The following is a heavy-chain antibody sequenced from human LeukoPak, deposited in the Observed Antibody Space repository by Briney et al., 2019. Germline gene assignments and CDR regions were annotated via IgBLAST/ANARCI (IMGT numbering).Heavy chain of an antibody. CDR2: LSYSGST. J-gene: IGHJ3*02. Sequence: SETLSLTCSVSGGSISSYYWSWIRQPPGKGLEWVAYLSYSGSTNYNPSLKSRLTISVDTSKNQFSLKLTSVTAADTAVYYCARAHKLNAFDIWGQGTMVTVSS. D-gene: IGHD1-1*01. CDR1: GGSISSYY. V-gene: IGHV4-59*01. CDR3: ARAHKLNAFDI.